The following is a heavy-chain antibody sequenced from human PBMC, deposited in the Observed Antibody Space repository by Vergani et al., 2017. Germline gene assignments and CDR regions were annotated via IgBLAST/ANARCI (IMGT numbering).Heavy chain of an antibody. CDR3: AREPGGVVAAWFDP. CDR2: IYTSGST. V-gene: IGHV4-4*07. Sequence: QVQLQESGPGLVKPSETLSLTCTVSGGSISNYYWSWIRQPAGKGLEWIGRIYTSGSTNYNLSCKSRVTMSVDTSKNQFSLKLSSVTAADTAVYYCAREPGGVVAAWFDPWGQGTLVTVSS. CDR1: GGSISNYY. D-gene: IGHD2-15*01. J-gene: IGHJ5*02.